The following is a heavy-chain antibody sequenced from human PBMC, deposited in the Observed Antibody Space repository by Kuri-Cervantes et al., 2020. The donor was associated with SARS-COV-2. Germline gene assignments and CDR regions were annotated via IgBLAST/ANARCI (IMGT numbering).Heavy chain of an antibody. Sequence: SETLSLTCTVSGGSISSSSYYWGWIRQPPGKGLEWIGSIYYSGSTYYNPSLKSRVTISLDTSKNQLSLNLNSVTAADTAVFYCARVVVVPAAISNPGGMDVWGKGTTVTVSS. J-gene: IGHJ6*03. CDR1: GGSISSSSYY. D-gene: IGHD2-2*02. CDR3: ARVVVVPAAISNPGGMDV. CDR2: IYYSGST. V-gene: IGHV4-39*01.